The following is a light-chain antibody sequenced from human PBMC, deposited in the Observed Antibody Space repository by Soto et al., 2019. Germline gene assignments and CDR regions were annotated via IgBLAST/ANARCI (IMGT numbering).Light chain of an antibody. CDR1: SNDVGYYNY. J-gene: IGLJ3*02. Sequence: QSVRSQPASVSGSPGQSITISCTGTSNDVGYYNYVSWYQQHPGQAPKLMISEVTTRPSGVSDRFSGSKSGNTASLTISRLQAEDEAHYYCSSYTTAYTQVFGGGTQLTVL. CDR3: SSYTTAYTQV. V-gene: IGLV2-14*01. CDR2: EVT.